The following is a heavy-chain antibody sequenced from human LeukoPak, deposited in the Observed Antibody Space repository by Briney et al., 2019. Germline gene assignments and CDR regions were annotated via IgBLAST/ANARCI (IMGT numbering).Heavy chain of an antibody. CDR1: GFTFSSNW. V-gene: IGHV3-74*01. CDR2: INPDGSDT. J-gene: IGHJ4*02. D-gene: IGHD3-10*01. CDR3: TRDTFGARDY. Sequence: GGSLRLSCAASGFTFSSNWMHWIRQVPGEGLVWVARINPDGSDTSYADSVKGRFTISRDNAKNTLYLQMNSLRVKDTALYYCTRDTFGARDYWGQGTLVTVSS.